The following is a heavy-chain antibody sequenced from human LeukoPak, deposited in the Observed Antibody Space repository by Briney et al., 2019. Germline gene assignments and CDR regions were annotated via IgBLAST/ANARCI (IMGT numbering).Heavy chain of an antibody. J-gene: IGHJ4*02. V-gene: IGHV4-39*01. CDR1: GGSISSSSYY. D-gene: IGHD3-10*01. CDR3: ARPVGPGYGSGSYFYFDY. CDR2: IYYSGST. Sequence: KPSETLSLTCTVSGGSISSSSYYWGWIRQPPGKGLEWIGSIYYSGSTYYNPSLKSRVTISVDTSKNQFSLKLSSVTAADTAVYYCARPVGPGYGSGSYFYFDYWGQGTLVTVSS.